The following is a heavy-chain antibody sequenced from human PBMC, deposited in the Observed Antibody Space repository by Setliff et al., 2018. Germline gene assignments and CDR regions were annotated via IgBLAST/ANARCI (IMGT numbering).Heavy chain of an antibody. Sequence: LRLSCAASGFTLSSAAMHWVRQAPGKGLEWVAVMWYDGNSQYYADSVKGRFTISRDNSRNTVYLQMDSLRVEDTAVYYCGRTAPTDWFFDLWGRGTQVTVSS. CDR3: GRTAPTDWFFDL. CDR1: GFTLSSAA. V-gene: IGHV3-33*01. J-gene: IGHJ2*01. CDR2: MWYDGNSQ.